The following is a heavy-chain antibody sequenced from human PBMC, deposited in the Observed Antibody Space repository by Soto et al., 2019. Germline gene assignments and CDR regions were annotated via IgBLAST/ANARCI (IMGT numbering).Heavy chain of an antibody. V-gene: IGHV3-72*01. D-gene: IGHD2-15*01. J-gene: IGHJ6*02. CDR1: GFTFSDHY. CDR3: ARGPYCSGGSCYSGYYYYYGMDV. Sequence: GGSLRLSCAASGFTFSDHYMDWVRQAPGKGLEWVGRTRNKANSYTTEYAASVKGRFTISRDDSKNSLYLQMNSLKTEDTAVYYCARGPYCSGGSCYSGYYYYYGMDVWGQGTTVTVSS. CDR2: TRNKANSYTT.